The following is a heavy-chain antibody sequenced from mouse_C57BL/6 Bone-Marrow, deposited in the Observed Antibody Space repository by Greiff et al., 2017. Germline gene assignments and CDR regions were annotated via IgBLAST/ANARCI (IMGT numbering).Heavy chain of an antibody. CDR1: GYTFTDYY. D-gene: IGHD2-4*01. CDR2: INPNNGGT. CDR3: AREGMIEGWLAY. Sequence: EVQLQQSGPELVKPGASVKISCKASGYTFTDYYMNWVKQSHGKSLEWIGDINPNNGGTSYNQKFKGKATLTVDKSSSTAYMELRSLTSEDSAVYYCAREGMIEGWLAYWGQGTLVTVSA. V-gene: IGHV1-26*01. J-gene: IGHJ3*01.